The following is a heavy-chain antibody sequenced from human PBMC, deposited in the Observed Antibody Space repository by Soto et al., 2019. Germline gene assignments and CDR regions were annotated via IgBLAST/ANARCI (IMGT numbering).Heavy chain of an antibody. CDR3: ARVNYDFWSGYLALNFDY. CDR2: IKQDGSEK. Sequence: PGGSLRLSCAASGFTFSSYWMSWVRQAPGKGLEWVANIKQDGSEKYYVDSVKGRFTISRDNAKNSLYLQMNSLRAEDTAVYYCARVNYDFWSGYLALNFDYWGQGTLVTVSS. J-gene: IGHJ4*02. V-gene: IGHV3-7*01. D-gene: IGHD3-3*01. CDR1: GFTFSSYW.